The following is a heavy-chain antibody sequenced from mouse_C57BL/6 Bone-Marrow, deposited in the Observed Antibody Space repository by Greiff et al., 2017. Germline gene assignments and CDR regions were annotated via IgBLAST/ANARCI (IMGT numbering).Heavy chain of an antibody. CDR3: ARGTLYSSVSREIFFDY. CDR2: IDPSDSYT. J-gene: IGHJ2*01. V-gene: IGHV1-59*01. CDR1: GYTFTSYW. D-gene: IGHD3-2*02. Sequence: QVQLQQPGAELVRPGTSVKLSCKASGYTFTSYWMHWVKQRPGQGLEWIGVIDPSDSYTNYNQKFKGKATLTVDTSSSTAYMQLSSLTSEDSAVKYCARGTLYSSVSREIFFDYWGQGTTLTVSS.